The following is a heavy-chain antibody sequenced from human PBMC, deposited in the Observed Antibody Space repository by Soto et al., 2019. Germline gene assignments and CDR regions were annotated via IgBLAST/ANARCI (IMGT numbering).Heavy chain of an antibody. J-gene: IGHJ3*02. CDR2: IYHSGST. V-gene: IGHV4-34*01. CDR3: ARTPDI. CDR1: GGSFSGYY. Sequence: SETLSLTCAVYGGSFSGYYWSWIRQPPGKGLEWIGYIYHSGSTYYNPSLKIRVTISVDRSKNQFSLKLSSVTAADTAVYYCARTPDIWGQGTMVTVSS.